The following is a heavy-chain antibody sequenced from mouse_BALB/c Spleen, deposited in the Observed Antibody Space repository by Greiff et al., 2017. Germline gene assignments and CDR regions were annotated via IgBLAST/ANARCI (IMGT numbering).Heavy chain of an antibody. CDR1: GFTFTDYY. CDR2: IRNKANGYTT. V-gene: IGHV7-3*02. CDR3: ARASITTRGFAY. J-gene: IGHJ3*01. D-gene: IGHD1-1*01. Sequence: EVMLVESGGGLVQPGGSLRLSCATSGFTFTDYYMSWVRQPPGKALEWLGFIRNKANGYTTEYSASVKGRFTISRDNSQSILYLQMNTLRAEDSATYYCARASITTRGFAYWGQGTLVTVSA.